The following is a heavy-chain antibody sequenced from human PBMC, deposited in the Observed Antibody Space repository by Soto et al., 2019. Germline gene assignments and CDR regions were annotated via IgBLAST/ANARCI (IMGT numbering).Heavy chain of an antibody. D-gene: IGHD1-26*01. V-gene: IGHV3-74*01. Sequence: GGSLRLSCAAPGFTFSSYWMHWVRQAPGKGLVWVSRVNSDGSITNYADAVKGRFTISRDNAKNTLYLQMDGLRAEDTAVYYCARVGATTWYWGQGTLVTVYS. CDR2: VNSDGSIT. J-gene: IGHJ4*02. CDR1: GFTFSSYW. CDR3: ARVGATTWY.